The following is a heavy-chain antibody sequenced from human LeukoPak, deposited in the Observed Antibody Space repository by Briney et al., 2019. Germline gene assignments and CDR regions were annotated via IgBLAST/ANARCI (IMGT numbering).Heavy chain of an antibody. CDR2: TSGSGADT. Sequence: GGSLRLSCAASGFTFNNFPMSWARQAPGKGLEWFSFTSGSGADTYYAASVKGRFTISRDDSKNTLYLQMNSLRAEDTAVFYCVKGGWLDYWGQGALVTVSS. V-gene: IGHV3-23*01. D-gene: IGHD6-19*01. CDR3: VKGGWLDY. CDR1: GFTFNNFP. J-gene: IGHJ4*02.